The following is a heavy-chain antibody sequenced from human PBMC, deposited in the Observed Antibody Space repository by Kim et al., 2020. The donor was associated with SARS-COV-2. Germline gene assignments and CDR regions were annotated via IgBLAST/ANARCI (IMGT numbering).Heavy chain of an antibody. CDR1: GFNFNSYS. J-gene: IGHJ6*04. D-gene: IGHD3-10*01. Sequence: GGSLRLSCTVSGFNFNSYSMNWVRQAPGKGLEWVSYISSSSNTVYYAGSVRGRFTISRDNAKISLFLQMNSLRDEDTAVYYCARCPLSMTMVRGMITTTLFYYSNMDAWGKGPTVTVSS. CDR3: ARCPLSMTMVRGMITTTLFYYSNMDA. V-gene: IGHV3-48*02. CDR2: ISSSSNTV.